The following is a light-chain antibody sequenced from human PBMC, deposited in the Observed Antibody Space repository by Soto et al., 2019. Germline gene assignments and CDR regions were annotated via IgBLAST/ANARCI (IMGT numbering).Light chain of an antibody. CDR3: CSFAGSSTFVL. V-gene: IGLV2-23*03. Sequence: QSALTQPASVSGSPGQSITISCTGSSSDIGSYSLVSWYQQHPGKAPKLVIFESSERPSGVSARFSGSKSGNTASLTVSGLQLEYEALYYCCSFAGSSTFVLFGGGTKVTVL. J-gene: IGLJ3*02. CDR2: ESS. CDR1: SSDIGSYSL.